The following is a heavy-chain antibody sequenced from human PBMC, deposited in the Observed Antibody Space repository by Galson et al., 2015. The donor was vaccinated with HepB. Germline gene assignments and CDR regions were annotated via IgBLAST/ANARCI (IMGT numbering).Heavy chain of an antibody. Sequence: QSGAEVKKPGESLRISCKGSGYSFTNYWISWVRQMPGKGLEWMGRIDPSDSYTNYSPSFQGHVTISADKSISTAYLQWSSLKASDSAIFYCARHQSGNSPVYWGQGTLVTVSS. J-gene: IGHJ4*01. V-gene: IGHV5-10-1*01. CDR2: IDPSDSYT. CDR1: GYSFTNYW. D-gene: IGHD4-23*01. CDR3: ARHQSGNSPVY.